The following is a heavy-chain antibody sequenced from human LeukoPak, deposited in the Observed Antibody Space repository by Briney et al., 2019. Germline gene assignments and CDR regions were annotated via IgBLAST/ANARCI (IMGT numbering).Heavy chain of an antibody. J-gene: IGHJ4*02. V-gene: IGHV4-31*03. Sequence: SQTLSLTCTVSGGSISRAGYYWSWIRQHPGKGLEWIGYIYYSWSTYYNPSLKSRVTISVDTSKNQFSLKLSSVTAADTAVYYCAREHTSGYFDCWGQGTLVTVSS. CDR1: GGSISRAGYY. CDR3: AREHTSGYFDC. CDR2: IYYSWST. D-gene: IGHD6-19*01.